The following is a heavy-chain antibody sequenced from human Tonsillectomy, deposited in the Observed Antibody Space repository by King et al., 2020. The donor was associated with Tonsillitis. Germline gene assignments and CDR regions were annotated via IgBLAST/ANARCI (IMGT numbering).Heavy chain of an antibody. Sequence: VQLVESGRGLVKAGGSLRLSCAGSGFTFSRYSMNWVRQAPGKGLEWVSSISSSSTYIYYADSVKGRFTISRDNAKNSLYLQMNSLRVEDTAVYYCARDPSVTTTDAFDIWGQGTMVTVSS. D-gene: IGHD4-17*01. V-gene: IGHV3-21*01. J-gene: IGHJ3*02. CDR2: ISSSSTYI. CDR1: GFTFSRYS. CDR3: ARDPSVTTTDAFDI.